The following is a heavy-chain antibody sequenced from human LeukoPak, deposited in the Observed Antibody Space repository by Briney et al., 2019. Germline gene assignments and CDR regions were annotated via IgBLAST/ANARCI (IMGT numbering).Heavy chain of an antibody. CDR3: ARCGDGLPCDFDY. V-gene: IGHV3-11*04. CDR1: RFTFSDYY. CDR2: ISSISSTI. Sequence: PGGSLRLSCVASRFTFSDYYMSWIPQAPGKGLEWVSSISSISSTIYYADSVKGRFTISRDNAKNSLYLQMNSLRPDDTAVYYCARCGDGLPCDFDYWGQGTLVTVSS. J-gene: IGHJ4*02. D-gene: IGHD3-10*01.